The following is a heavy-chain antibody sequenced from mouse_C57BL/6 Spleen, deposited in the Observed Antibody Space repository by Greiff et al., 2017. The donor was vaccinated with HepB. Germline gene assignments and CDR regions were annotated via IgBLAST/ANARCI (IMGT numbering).Heavy chain of an antibody. Sequence: EVQLQQSGPELVKPGASVKMSCKASGYTFTDYNMHWVKQSHGKSLEWIGYINPNNGGTSYNQKFKGKATLTVNKSSSTAYMELRSLTSEASAVYYCAFYYYGSVWYFGVWGTGTTVTVSS. CDR2: INPNNGGT. V-gene: IGHV1-22*01. D-gene: IGHD1-1*01. CDR3: AFYYYGSVWYFGV. J-gene: IGHJ1*03. CDR1: GYTFTDYN.